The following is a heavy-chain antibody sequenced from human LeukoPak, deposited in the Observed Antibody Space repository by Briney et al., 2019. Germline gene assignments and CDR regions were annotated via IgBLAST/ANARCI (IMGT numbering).Heavy chain of an antibody. Sequence: ASVKVSCKASGYTFTSYYMHWVRQAPGQGLEWMGGIIPIFGTANYAQKFQGRVTITADKSTSTAYMELSSLRSEDTAVYYCARDNSGYFYYYYMDVWGKGTTVTVSS. V-gene: IGHV1-69*06. D-gene: IGHD3-22*01. CDR2: IIPIFGTA. J-gene: IGHJ6*03. CDR3: ARDNSGYFYYYYMDV. CDR1: GYTFTSYY.